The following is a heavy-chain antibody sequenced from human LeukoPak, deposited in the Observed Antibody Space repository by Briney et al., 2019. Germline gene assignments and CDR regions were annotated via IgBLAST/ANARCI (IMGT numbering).Heavy chain of an antibody. CDR1: GYTFTSYD. D-gene: IGHD6-25*01. V-gene: IGHV1-8*01. J-gene: IGHJ6*03. CDR3: ARGVRQNGSPYYYYYYMDV. Sequence: ASVKVSCKASGYTFTSYDINWVRQATGQGLEWMGWMNPNSGNTGYAQDFQGRVTMSRNTSISTAYMELSSLRSEDTAVYYCARGVRQNGSPYYYYYYMDVWGKGSTVTVSS. CDR2: MNPNSGNT.